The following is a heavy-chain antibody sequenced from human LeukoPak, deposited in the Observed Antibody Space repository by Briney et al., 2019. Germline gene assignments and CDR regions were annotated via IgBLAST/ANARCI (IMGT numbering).Heavy chain of an antibody. CDR2: IIPIFGTA. Sequence: GASVKVSCKASGYTFTSYGISWVRQAPGQGLEWMGGIIPIFGTANYAQKFQGRVTITTDESTSTAYMELSSLRSEDTAVYYCARGLPLVVEDSHPPNWGQGTLVTVSS. D-gene: IGHD2-2*01. CDR3: ARGLPLVVEDSHPPN. J-gene: IGHJ4*02. CDR1: GYTFTSYG. V-gene: IGHV1-69*05.